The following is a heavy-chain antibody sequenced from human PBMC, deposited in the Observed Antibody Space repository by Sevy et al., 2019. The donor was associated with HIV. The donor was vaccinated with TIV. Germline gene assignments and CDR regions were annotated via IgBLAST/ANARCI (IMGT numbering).Heavy chain of an antibody. CDR1: GFTFSSDE. D-gene: IGHD3-22*01. J-gene: IGHJ6*03. CDR2: IDSSGTSI. Sequence: GGSLRLSCAASGFTFSSDEMTWVRQAPGKGLEWISYIDSSGTSIYYADSVLGRFTVSRDNAKNSLFLQMNSLRAEDTAVYYCARNYIDSSGSGLSYYYYMDVWGKGTTVTVSS. CDR3: ARNYIDSSGSGLSYYYYMDV. V-gene: IGHV3-48*03.